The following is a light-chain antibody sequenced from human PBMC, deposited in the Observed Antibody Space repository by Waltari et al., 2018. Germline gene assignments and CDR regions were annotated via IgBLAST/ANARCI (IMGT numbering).Light chain of an antibody. Sequence: QTVVTQEPSLSVSPGGTVTPTCVLHYGSLSPTSSATWYQQTPGQAPRTLVYKGNSRSSGVPDRFSGSILGNKAALTITGAQAQDESDYYCSLYMGSGIWVFGGGTKLTVL. CDR2: KGN. J-gene: IGLJ3*02. V-gene: IGLV8-61*01. CDR3: SLYMGSGIWV. CDR1: YGSLSPTSS.